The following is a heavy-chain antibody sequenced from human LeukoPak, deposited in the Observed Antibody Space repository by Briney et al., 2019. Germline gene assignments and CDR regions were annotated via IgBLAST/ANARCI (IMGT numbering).Heavy chain of an antibody. J-gene: IGHJ4*02. Sequence: SETLSLTRAVYGGSFSGYYWSWIRQPPGKGLEWIGEINHSGSTNYNPSLKSRVTISVDTSKNQFSLKLSSVTAADTAVYYCAKRRGYSYGYGFDYFDYWGQGTLVTVSS. CDR3: AKRRGYSYGYGFDYFDY. D-gene: IGHD5-18*01. CDR1: GGSFSGYY. V-gene: IGHV4-34*01. CDR2: INHSGST.